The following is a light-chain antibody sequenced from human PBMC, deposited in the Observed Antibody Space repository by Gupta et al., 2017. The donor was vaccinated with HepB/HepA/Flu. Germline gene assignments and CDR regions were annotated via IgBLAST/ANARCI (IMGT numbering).Light chain of an antibody. J-gene: IGKJ2*04. CDR2: WAS. Sequence: DIVLTQSPGFLAVSLGERATINCKASQSVLYSSNNNNYLAWYQQKPGQPPKLLFYWASTRESGVPDRFSGSGSGTDFTLTISSLQAEDGALYYCHQDDTTPSSFGQGTKVEIK. V-gene: IGKV4-1*01. CDR3: HQDDTTPSS. CDR1: QSVLYSSNNNNY.